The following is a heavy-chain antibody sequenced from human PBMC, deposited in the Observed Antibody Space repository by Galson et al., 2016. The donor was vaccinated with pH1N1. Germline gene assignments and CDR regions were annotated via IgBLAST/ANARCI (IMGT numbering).Heavy chain of an antibody. Sequence: SVKVSCKASGDILRNNAVSWVRQAPGQGLEWMGRIIPIFGTTNYAQKVQGRLTITADESTNTAYMELRRLRSEDTAVYFCASLSDHSYSHYLYYFDSWGQGARVTVSS. D-gene: IGHD1-26*01. V-gene: IGHV1-69*13. CDR1: GDILRNNA. J-gene: IGHJ4*02. CDR2: IIPIFGTT. CDR3: ASLSDHSYSHYLYYFDS.